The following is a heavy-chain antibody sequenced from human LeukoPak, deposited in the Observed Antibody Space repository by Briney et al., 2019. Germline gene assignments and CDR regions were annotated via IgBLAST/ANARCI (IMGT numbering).Heavy chain of an antibody. CDR2: ISGSGGST. Sequence: GGSLRLSCAASGFTFSSYAMTWVRQAPGKGLEWVSAISGSGGSTYYADSVKGRFTISRDNSKETLSLQMNSLRAEDTAVYYCAKNDGNLPYYYYYLDVWGKGTTVTVSS. D-gene: IGHD1-1*01. CDR3: AKNDGNLPYYYYYLDV. V-gene: IGHV3-23*01. CDR1: GFTFSSYA. J-gene: IGHJ6*03.